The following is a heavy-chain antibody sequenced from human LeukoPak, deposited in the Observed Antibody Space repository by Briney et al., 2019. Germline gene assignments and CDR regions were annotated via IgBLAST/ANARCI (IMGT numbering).Heavy chain of an antibody. J-gene: IGHJ4*02. V-gene: IGHV3-30*18. CDR2: ISYDGSNK. CDR3: AKDWKPDGLYDLDY. CDR1: GFTFSSYG. D-gene: IGHD5/OR15-5a*01. Sequence: PGGSLRLSCAASGFTFSSYGMHWVRQAPGKGLEWVAVISYDGSNKYYADSVKGRFTISRDNSKNTLYLQMNSLRGEDTAVYYCAKDWKPDGLYDLDYWGQGTLVTVSS.